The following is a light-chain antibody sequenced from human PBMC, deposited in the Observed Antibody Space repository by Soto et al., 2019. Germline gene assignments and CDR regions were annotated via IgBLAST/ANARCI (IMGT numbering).Light chain of an antibody. CDR2: KDT. CDR3: QSYYSSDVV. CDR1: SGDIAYNY. V-gene: IGLV6-57*04. Sequence: NFMLTQPHSVSESPGKTVTISCTRSSGDIAYNYVQWFQQRPGSAPTTVIYKDTQRPSGVPDRFSGSIDSSSNSASLTISGLKTEGEADYFCQSYYSSDVVFGGGTKLTVL. J-gene: IGLJ2*01.